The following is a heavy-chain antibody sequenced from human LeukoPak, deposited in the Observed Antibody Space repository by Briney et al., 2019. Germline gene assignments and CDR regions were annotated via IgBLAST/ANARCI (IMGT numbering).Heavy chain of an antibody. CDR3: ARDQVYYDFWSAY. D-gene: IGHD3-3*01. CDR1: GFTFGDYS. V-gene: IGHV3-49*04. Sequence: GGSLRLSCTGSGFTFGDYSMNWVRQAPGKGLGWVAFIRSKAHGGTTEYAASVKGRFTFSRDDSRSVAYLQMNNLRTEDTAVYYCARDQVYYDFWSAYWGQGTLVTVSS. J-gene: IGHJ4*02. CDR2: IRSKAHGGTT.